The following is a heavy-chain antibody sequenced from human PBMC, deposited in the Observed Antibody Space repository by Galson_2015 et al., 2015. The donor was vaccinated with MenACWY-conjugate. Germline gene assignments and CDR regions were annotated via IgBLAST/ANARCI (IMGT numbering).Heavy chain of an antibody. D-gene: IGHD2-21*02. CDR3: ARRGGDCGGDCYRYWYCDL. CDR1: GYIFSTHW. CDR2: IYAGDSDT. Sequence: QSGAEVKKPGESLTISCTGSGYIFSTHWIGWVRQMPGKGLEWMGIIYAGDSDTRYSPSFRGQVTISADKSISTAYLQWSSLKASDTAIYYCARRGGDCGGDCYRYWYCDLWGRGTLVTVSS. V-gene: IGHV5-51*01. J-gene: IGHJ2*01.